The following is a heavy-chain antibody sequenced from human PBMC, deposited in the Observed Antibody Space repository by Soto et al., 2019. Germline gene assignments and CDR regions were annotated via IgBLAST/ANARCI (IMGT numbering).Heavy chain of an antibody. J-gene: IGHJ4*02. CDR1: GFTFSSYA. Sequence: GGSLRLSCAASGFTFSSYAMHWVRQAPGKGLEWVAVISYDGSNKYYADSGKGRFTISRDNSKNTLYLQMNSLRAEDTAVYYCARVGGSSIPGRYFDYWGQGTLVTVSS. V-gene: IGHV3-30-3*01. D-gene: IGHD6-6*01. CDR3: ARVGGSSIPGRYFDY. CDR2: ISYDGSNK.